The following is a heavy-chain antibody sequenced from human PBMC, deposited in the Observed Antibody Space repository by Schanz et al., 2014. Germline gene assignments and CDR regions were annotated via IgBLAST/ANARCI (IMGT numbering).Heavy chain of an antibody. Sequence: QVQLQQWGAGLLKPSETLSLTCAVYGGSFSGYYWSWIRQPPGKGLEWIAEINHGGSTNYNPSLKNRVAISVDTPKNQFSLKVRSVTAADTAVYYCARDSLRGAAGGYGMDVWGQGTTVTVSS. CDR3: ARDSLRGAAGGYGMDV. J-gene: IGHJ6*02. V-gene: IGHV4-34*01. D-gene: IGHD6-13*01. CDR1: GGSFSGYY. CDR2: INHGGST.